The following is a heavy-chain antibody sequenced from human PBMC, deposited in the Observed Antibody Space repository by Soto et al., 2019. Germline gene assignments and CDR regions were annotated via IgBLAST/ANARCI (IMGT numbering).Heavy chain of an antibody. V-gene: IGHV3-48*01. D-gene: IGHD3-10*01. Sequence: HPRGSLRLSCAAPGFTFSTYSMNWVRQAPAKGLEWVSYISSGSTTIYYADSVKGRFTISRDNAKNSLYLQMNSLRAEDTAVYYCATDNYYLFDYWGQGTLVTVSS. CDR1: GFTFSTYS. CDR2: ISSGSTTI. J-gene: IGHJ4*02. CDR3: ATDNYYLFDY.